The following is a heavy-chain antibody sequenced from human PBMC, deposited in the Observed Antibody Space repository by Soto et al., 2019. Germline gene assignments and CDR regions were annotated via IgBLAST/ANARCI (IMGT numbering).Heavy chain of an antibody. D-gene: IGHD2-8*01. Sequence: QVQLQESGPGLVKPSETLSLTCTVSGGSISGGVHSWSWIRQPPGKALEWIGHIFDSGSTYYNPSLKSRLTISVDTSKNQFSLRLSSVTAADTAVYYCACEIMTLTNDWYFDLWGRGALGTVSS. V-gene: IGHV4-30-4*01. CDR1: GGSISGGVHS. CDR2: IFDSGST. J-gene: IGHJ2*01. CDR3: ACEIMTLTNDWYFDL.